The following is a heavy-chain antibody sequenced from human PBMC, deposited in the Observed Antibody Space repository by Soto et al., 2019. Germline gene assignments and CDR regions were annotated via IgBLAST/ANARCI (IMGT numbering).Heavy chain of an antibody. CDR2: ISGTGGST. V-gene: IGHV3-23*01. CDR1: GFTFNNYA. J-gene: IGHJ3*02. D-gene: IGHD7-27*01. Sequence: EVQLLESGGGVVQPGGSLRLSCAASGFTFNNYALNWVRQAPGKGLEWVSSISGTGGSTFYAGSAKGRFTISRDNCKNTLFLHMTILRVEDTAVYYCDKGNAKWGTGDAFDIWGQGTMVTVSS. CDR3: DKGNAKWGTGDAFDI.